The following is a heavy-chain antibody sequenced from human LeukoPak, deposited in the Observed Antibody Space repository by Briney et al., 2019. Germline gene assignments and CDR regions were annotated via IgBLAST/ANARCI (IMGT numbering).Heavy chain of an antibody. V-gene: IGHV3-23*01. J-gene: IGHJ4*02. CDR1: GFTFSSYA. D-gene: IGHD3-3*01. CDR2: ISGSGGST. CDR3: AKCGDYDFWSGYYWDY. Sequence: GGSLRLSCAASGFTFSSYAMSWVRQAPGKGLEWVSAISGSGGSTYYADSVKGRFTIPRDNSKNTLYLQMNSLRAEDTAVYYCAKCGDYDFWSGYYWDYWGQGTLVTVSS.